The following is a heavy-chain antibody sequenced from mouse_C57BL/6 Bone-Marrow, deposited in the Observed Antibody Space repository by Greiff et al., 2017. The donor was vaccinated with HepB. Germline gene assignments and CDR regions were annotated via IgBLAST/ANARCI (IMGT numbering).Heavy chain of an antibody. D-gene: IGHD1-1*01. CDR1: GFTFSSYG. CDR2: ISSGGSYT. V-gene: IGHV5-6*01. CDR3: ARRNYYGSSLYYAMDY. J-gene: IGHJ4*01. Sequence: EVHLVESGGDLVKPGGSLKLSCAASGFTFSSYGMSWVRQTPDTRLEWVATISSGGSYTYYPDSVKGRFTISRDNAKNTLYLQMSSLKSEDTAMYYCARRNYYGSSLYYAMDYWGQGTSVTVSS.